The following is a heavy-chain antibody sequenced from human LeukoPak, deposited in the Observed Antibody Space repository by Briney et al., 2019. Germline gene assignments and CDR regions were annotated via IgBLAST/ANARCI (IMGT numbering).Heavy chain of an antibody. D-gene: IGHD2-15*01. J-gene: IGHJ4*02. CDR1: GGTFSSYA. V-gene: IGHV1-8*02. Sequence: ASVKVSCKASGGTFSSYAINWVRQATGQGLEWMGWMNPNSGNTGYAQKFQGRATMTRNTSISTAYMELSSLRSEDTAVYYCARLCSGGSCRVDYWGQGTLVTVSS. CDR2: MNPNSGNT. CDR3: ARLCSGGSCRVDY.